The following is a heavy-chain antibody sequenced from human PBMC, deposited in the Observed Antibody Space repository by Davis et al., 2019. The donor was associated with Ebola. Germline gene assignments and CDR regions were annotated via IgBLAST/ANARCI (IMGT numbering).Heavy chain of an antibody. D-gene: IGHD6-19*01. Sequence: AASVKVSCKASGYTFTGYYMHWVRQAPGQGLEWMGWINPNSGGTNYAQKFQGRVTMTRDTSISTAYMELSRLRSDDTAVYYCATKSSGWYDLGFDYWGQGTLVTVSS. CDR2: INPNSGGT. CDR1: GYTFTGYY. J-gene: IGHJ4*02. V-gene: IGHV1-2*02. CDR3: ATKSSGWYDLGFDY.